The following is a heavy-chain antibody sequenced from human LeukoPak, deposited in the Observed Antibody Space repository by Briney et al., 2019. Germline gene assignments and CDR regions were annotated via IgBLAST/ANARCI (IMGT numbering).Heavy chain of an antibody. J-gene: IGHJ5*02. D-gene: IGHD3-22*01. CDR1: GFTFSDYY. CDR3: ARGRYYDSSGYLRGAWFDP. V-gene: IGHV3-11*04. Sequence: PGGSPRLSCAASGFTFSDYYMSWIRQAPGKGLEWVSYISSSGSTIYYADSVKGRFTISRDNAKNSLYLQMNSLRAEDTAVYYCARGRYYDSSGYLRGAWFDPWGQGTLVTVSS. CDR2: ISSSGSTI.